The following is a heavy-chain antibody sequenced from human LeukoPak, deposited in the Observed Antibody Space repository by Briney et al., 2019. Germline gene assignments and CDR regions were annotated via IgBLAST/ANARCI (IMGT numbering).Heavy chain of an antibody. J-gene: IGHJ2*01. CDR3: ARDALRARYLDR. Sequence: PGGSLRLSCAASGFDFSSYWISWVRQAPGKGPEWVANIKQGGREKIYVDSVKGRFSLSRDYAKKSVYLEMNSLRVDDTAVYYSARDALRARYLDRWSRGTLVTVSS. V-gene: IGHV3-7*01. CDR1: GFDFSSYW. D-gene: IGHD3-16*01. CDR2: IKQGGREK.